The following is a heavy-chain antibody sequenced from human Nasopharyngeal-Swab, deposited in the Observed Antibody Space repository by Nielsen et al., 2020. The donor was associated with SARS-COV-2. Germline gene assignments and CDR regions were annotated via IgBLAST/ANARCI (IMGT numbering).Heavy chain of an antibody. V-gene: IGHV3-23*01. D-gene: IGHD5/OR15-5a*01. CDR3: AKLGLFAGYDYSVAY. Sequence: GESLKISCPASGFTFTSYAMSWVRQAPGKGLEWVSGISGSGGSTYYADSVKGQFTISKDNSRNTVYLQMNSLRAEDTAVYYCAKLGLFAGYDYSVAYWGQGTLVTVSS. J-gene: IGHJ4*02. CDR1: GFTFTSYA. CDR2: ISGSGGST.